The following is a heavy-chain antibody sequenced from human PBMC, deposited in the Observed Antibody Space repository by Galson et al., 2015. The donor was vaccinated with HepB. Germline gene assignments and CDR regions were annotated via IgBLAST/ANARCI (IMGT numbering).Heavy chain of an antibody. V-gene: IGHV3-30*18. Sequence: SLRLSCAASGFTFSSYGIHWVRQAPGKGLEWVAVISYDGNNKYYADSVKGRFTISRDNSKNTLYLQMNSLRADDTAVYYCSKGPEGLLWSALDYRGQGTLVTVSS. CDR2: ISYDGNNK. D-gene: IGHD3-10*02. J-gene: IGHJ4*02. CDR1: GFTFSSYG. CDR3: SKGPEGLLWSALDY.